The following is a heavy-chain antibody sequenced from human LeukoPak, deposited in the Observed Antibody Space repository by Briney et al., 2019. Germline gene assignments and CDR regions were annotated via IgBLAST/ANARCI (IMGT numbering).Heavy chain of an antibody. CDR3: ARGPADCSGGSCYPDSLDY. V-gene: IGHV1-46*01. CDR1: GYTFTSYY. Sequence: ASVKVSCKASGYTFTSYYMHWVRQAPGQGLEWMGIINPSGGSTSYAQKFQGRVTMTRDTSTSTVYMELSSLRSEDTAVYYCARGPADCSGGSCYPDSLDYWGQGTLVTVSS. J-gene: IGHJ4*02. CDR2: INPSGGST. D-gene: IGHD2-15*01.